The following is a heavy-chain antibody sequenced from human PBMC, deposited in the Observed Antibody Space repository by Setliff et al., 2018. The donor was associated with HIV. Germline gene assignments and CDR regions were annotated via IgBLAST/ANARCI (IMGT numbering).Heavy chain of an antibody. CDR2: IRYDGSNK. CDR3: ARGEPSILIEPAAFFDY. V-gene: IGHV3-30*02. Sequence: GGSLRLSCAASGFTFSSYGMHWVRQAPGKGLEWVAFIRYDGSNKYYAESVKGRFTISRDNSKSTLYLQMNSLRAEDTAVYYCARGEPSILIEPAAFFDYWGQGTLVTVSS. J-gene: IGHJ4*02. D-gene: IGHD2-2*01. CDR1: GFTFSSYG.